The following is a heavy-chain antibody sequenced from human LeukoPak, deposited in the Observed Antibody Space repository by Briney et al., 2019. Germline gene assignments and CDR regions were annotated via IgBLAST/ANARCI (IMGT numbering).Heavy chain of an antibody. CDR1: GGTFSSYA. CDR3: ARGYYDSRLYYYYMDV. CDR2: NIPIFGTA. D-gene: IGHD3-22*01. J-gene: IGHJ6*03. Sequence: GSSVKVSCKASGGTFSSYAISWVRQAPGQGLEWMGGNIPIFGTANYAQKFQGRVTITTDESTSTAYMELSSLRSEDTAVYYCARGYYDSRLYYYYMDVWGKGTTVTVSS. V-gene: IGHV1-69*05.